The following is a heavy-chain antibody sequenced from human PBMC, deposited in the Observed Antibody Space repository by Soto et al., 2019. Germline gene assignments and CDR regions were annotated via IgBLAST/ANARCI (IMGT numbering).Heavy chain of an antibody. D-gene: IGHD6-13*01. CDR3: ARDKQGTHRGIAAADPANY. CDR1: GYTFTSYG. Sequence: GASVKVSCKASGYTFTSYGISWVRQAPGQGLEWMGWISAYNGNTNYAQKLQGRVTMTTDTSTSTAYMELRSLRSDDTAVYYCARDKQGTHRGIAAADPANYWGQGTLVTVSS. J-gene: IGHJ4*02. CDR2: ISAYNGNT. V-gene: IGHV1-18*01.